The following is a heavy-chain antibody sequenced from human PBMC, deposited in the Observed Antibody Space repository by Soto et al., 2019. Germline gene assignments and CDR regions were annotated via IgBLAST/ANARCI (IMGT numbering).Heavy chain of an antibody. J-gene: IGHJ4*02. CDR1: GFTFSSYG. CDR3: ARDHGRGYSLDY. CDR2: IWYDGSNK. D-gene: IGHD5-12*01. V-gene: IGHV3-33*01. Sequence: GGSLRLSCAASGFTFSSYGMHWVRQAPGKGLEWVAVIWYDGSNKYYADSVKGRFTISRDNSKNTLYLQMNSLRAEDTAVYYCARDHGRGYSLDYWGQGTLVTVSS.